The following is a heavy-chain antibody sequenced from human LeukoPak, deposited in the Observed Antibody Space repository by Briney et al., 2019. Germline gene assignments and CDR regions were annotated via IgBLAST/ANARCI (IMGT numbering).Heavy chain of an antibody. CDR1: GGTFSSYT. Sequence: ASVKVSCKACGGTFSSYTISWVRQAPGQGLEWMGRIIPILGIANYAQKFQGRVTITADKSTSTAYMELSSLRSEDTAVYYCARETKDDFWSGYPFDYWGQGTLVTVSS. V-gene: IGHV1-69*04. J-gene: IGHJ4*02. CDR3: ARETKDDFWSGYPFDY. D-gene: IGHD3-3*01. CDR2: IIPILGIA.